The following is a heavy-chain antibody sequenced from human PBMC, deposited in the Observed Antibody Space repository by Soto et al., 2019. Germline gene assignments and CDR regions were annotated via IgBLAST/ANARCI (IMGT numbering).Heavy chain of an antibody. J-gene: IGHJ1*01. CDR3: AKDPPNPYGSGGYQAGYFQN. V-gene: IGHV3-48*02. D-gene: IGHD3-10*01. Sequence: EVQLVESGGGLVQPGGSLRLSCAASGFTFSSYSMNWVRQAPGKGLEWVSYISSSSSTIYYADSVKGRFNNSRDKAKNSLYLEMNSLRDDDTAVYYWAKDPPNPYGSGGYQAGYFQNWGQGTLVTVSS. CDR1: GFTFSSYS. CDR2: ISSSSSTI.